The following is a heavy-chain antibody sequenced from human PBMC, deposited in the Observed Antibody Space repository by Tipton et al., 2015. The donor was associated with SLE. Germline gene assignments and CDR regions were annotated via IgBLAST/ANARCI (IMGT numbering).Heavy chain of an antibody. Sequence: LRLSCTVSGGSISSYYWSWIRQPPGKGLEWIGFIYYSGSTNYNPSLKSRVTISVDTSKSQFSLKLSSVTAADTAVYYCANFGSGGFDYWGQGILVTVSS. CDR1: GGSISSYY. J-gene: IGHJ4*02. CDR2: IYYSGST. CDR3: ANFGSGGFDY. V-gene: IGHV4-59*01. D-gene: IGHD6-19*01.